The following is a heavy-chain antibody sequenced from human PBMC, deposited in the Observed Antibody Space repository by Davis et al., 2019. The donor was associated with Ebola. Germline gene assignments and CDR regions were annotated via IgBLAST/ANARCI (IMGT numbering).Heavy chain of an antibody. CDR3: AREGIVVIPAAILLPHYYMDV. D-gene: IGHD2-2*01. Sequence: AASVKVSCKASGYTFTSYSIHWVRQAPGQRLEWMGWINAGNGNTKYSQKFQGRVTITRDTSATTAYMDLSSLRSEDTAVYYCAREGIVVIPAAILLPHYYMDVWGKGTTVTVSS. CDR2: INAGNGNT. CDR1: GYTFTSYS. J-gene: IGHJ6*03. V-gene: IGHV1-3*01.